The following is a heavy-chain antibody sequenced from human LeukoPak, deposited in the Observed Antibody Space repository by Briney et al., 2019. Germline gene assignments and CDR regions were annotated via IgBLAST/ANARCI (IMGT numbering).Heavy chain of an antibody. D-gene: IGHD1-26*01. CDR1: GFTFTNYA. CDR3: AKATTRVGSLIDY. Sequence: GGSLRLSCATSGFTFTNYAMTWVRQAPGMGLEWVSVISGSGGSTYYADSVKGRFTISRDISKNTLYLQMNSLRAEDTAVYYCAKATTRVGSLIDYWGQGTLVTVSS. J-gene: IGHJ4*02. CDR2: ISGSGGST. V-gene: IGHV3-23*01.